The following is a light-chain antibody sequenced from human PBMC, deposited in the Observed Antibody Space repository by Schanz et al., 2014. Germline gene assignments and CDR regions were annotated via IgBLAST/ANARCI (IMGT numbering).Light chain of an antibody. V-gene: IGLV2-11*01. J-gene: IGLJ1*01. CDR3: CSHAETYYV. CDR2: DVN. CDR1: SSDVGASKY. Sequence: QSALTQPPSVSGSPGQSVTISCTGTSSDVGASKYVSWYHQSPAKVPQLVIYDVNKRASGVSDRFSGSKSGNTASLTISGLQPEDEGDYYCCSHAETYYVFGTATKVTVL.